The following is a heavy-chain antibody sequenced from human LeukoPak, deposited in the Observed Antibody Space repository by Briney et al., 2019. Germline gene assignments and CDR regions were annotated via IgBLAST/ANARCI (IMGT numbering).Heavy chain of an antibody. Sequence: SVKVSCKASGGTFSSYAISWVRQAPGQGLEWMGGIIPIFGTANYAQKFQGRVTITTDESTSTAYVELSSLRSEDTAVYYCARDKGYSSGWFREFDYWGQGTLVTVSS. CDR3: ARDKGYSSGWFREFDY. CDR2: IIPIFGTA. D-gene: IGHD6-19*01. J-gene: IGHJ4*02. V-gene: IGHV1-69*05. CDR1: GGTFSSYA.